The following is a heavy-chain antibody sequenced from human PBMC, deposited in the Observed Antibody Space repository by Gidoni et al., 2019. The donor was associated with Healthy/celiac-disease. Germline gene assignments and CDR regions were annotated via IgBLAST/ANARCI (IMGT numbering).Heavy chain of an antibody. V-gene: IGHV4-34*01. CDR1: GGALRGYY. Sequence: QVQLQQWGAGLLRPSETLSITCAVYGGALRGYYGSCIRQPPGKGLEWIGEINHSGSTNYNPSLKSRVTISVDTSKNQFSLKLSSVTAADTAVYYCARGGGYSGYRNWGQGTLVTVSS. J-gene: IGHJ4*02. CDR2: INHSGST. CDR3: ARGGGYSGYRN. D-gene: IGHD5-12*01.